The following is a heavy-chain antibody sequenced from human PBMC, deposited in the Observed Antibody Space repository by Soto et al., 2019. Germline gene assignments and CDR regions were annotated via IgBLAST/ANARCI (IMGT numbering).Heavy chain of an antibody. CDR2: IGVSGGST. J-gene: IGHJ4*02. D-gene: IGHD6-13*01. Sequence: PGVSLRLSCASSVFTFSTCSICLFRQAPGKGLEWVAGIGVSGGSTYNADSVKGRFTISRDNSKNTLYLQMNSLRAEDTAVYYCEKTAEAADGTVYGYWRKGTLVPV. CDR1: VFTFSTCS. V-gene: IGHV3-23*01. CDR3: EKTAEAADGTVYGY.